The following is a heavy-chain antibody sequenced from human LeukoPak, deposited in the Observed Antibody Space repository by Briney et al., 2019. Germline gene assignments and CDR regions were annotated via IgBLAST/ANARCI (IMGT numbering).Heavy chain of an antibody. D-gene: IGHD5-24*01. V-gene: IGHV3-30*04. CDR3: ARGGKDGYNHGQFDY. CDR2: ISYDGSNK. Sequence: GGSLRLSCAASGFTFSSYAMHWVRQAPGKGLEWVAVISYDGSNKYYADSVKGRFTISRDNSKNTLYLQMNSLRAEGTAVYYCARGGKDGYNHGQFDYWGQGTLVTVSS. J-gene: IGHJ4*02. CDR1: GFTFSSYA.